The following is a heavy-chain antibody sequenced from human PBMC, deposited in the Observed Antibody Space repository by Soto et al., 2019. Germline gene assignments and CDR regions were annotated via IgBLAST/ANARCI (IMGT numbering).Heavy chain of an antibody. D-gene: IGHD2-2*01. V-gene: IGHV3-23*01. Sequence: GGSLRLSCAASGFTFSSYAMSWVRQAPGKGLEWVSAISGSGGSTYYADSVKGRFTISRDNSKNTLYLQMNSLRAEDTAVYYCAKDLAYCSSTSCYGYYYGMDVWGQGTTVTVSS. CDR1: GFTFSSYA. CDR3: AKDLAYCSSTSCYGYYYGMDV. CDR2: ISGSGGST. J-gene: IGHJ6*02.